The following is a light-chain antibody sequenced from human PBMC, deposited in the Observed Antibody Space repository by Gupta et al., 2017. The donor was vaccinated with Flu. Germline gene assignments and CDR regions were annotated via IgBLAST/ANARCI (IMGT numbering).Light chain of an antibody. Sequence: ATLSVSPGERVTLSCRASQNVYTNLAWYQQEPGRAPRLLIYGASTRATGIPARFSGSGYGTEFTLTISSRQSEDFAVYYCQQYNIWPLWTFGQGTKVEIK. V-gene: IGKV3-15*01. CDR2: GAS. CDR1: QNVYTN. J-gene: IGKJ1*01. CDR3: QQYNIWPLWT.